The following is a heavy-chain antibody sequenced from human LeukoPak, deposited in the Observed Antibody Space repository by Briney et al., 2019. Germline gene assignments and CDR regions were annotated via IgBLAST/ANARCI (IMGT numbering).Heavy chain of an antibody. D-gene: IGHD1-26*01. V-gene: IGHV4-59*01. Sequence: PSETLSLTCTVSGGSISRYHYSWIRQPPEEGRECIRYIYYSGSTKYNPSLKSRVTISVDTSKNQFTLKLSSVTAADTAVYYCARGGSGTYYHYWGQGTLVTVSS. CDR3: ARGGSGTYYHY. J-gene: IGHJ4*02. CDR1: GGSISRYH. CDR2: IYYSGST.